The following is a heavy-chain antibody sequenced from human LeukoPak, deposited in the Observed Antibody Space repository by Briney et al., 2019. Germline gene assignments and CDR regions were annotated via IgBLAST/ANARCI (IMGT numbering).Heavy chain of an antibody. Sequence: SQTLSLTCAISQYSVSSKSAAWNWLRQSPSRGLEWVGRTYYRSKWYYDYAVSVKSRITINPETSKNQYSLQLNSVTPDDTAVYYCARGPQLVDYYYVDVWGKGTTVTVSS. CDR1: QYSVSSKSAA. J-gene: IGHJ6*03. D-gene: IGHD6-13*01. CDR3: ARGPQLVDYYYVDV. V-gene: IGHV6-1*01. CDR2: TYYRSKWYY.